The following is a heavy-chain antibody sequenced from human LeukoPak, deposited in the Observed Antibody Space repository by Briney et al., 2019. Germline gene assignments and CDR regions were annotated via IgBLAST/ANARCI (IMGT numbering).Heavy chain of an antibody. CDR3: AKEYSGYELFDF. Sequence: GGSLRLSCAASGFTFSSYWMSWVRQAPGKGLEWVSGISGSGGSTYYADSVKGRFTVSRDNSKNTLYLQMNSLRAEDTAVFYCAKEYSGYELFDFWGQGTLVTVSS. D-gene: IGHD5-12*01. V-gene: IGHV3-23*01. J-gene: IGHJ4*02. CDR1: GFTFSSYW. CDR2: ISGSGGST.